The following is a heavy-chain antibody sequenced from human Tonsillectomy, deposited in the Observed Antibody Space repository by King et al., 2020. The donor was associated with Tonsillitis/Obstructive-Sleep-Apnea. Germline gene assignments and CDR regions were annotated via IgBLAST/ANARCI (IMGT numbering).Heavy chain of an antibody. V-gene: IGHV1-18*01. D-gene: IGHD6-19*01. CDR3: ARDSSRGWYSSLEYYYGMDV. CDR2: ISAYNGNT. J-gene: IGHJ6*02. Sequence: QLVQSGAEVKKPGASVKVSCKASGYTFTSYGISWVRQAPGQGLEWMGWISAYNGNTNYAQKLQGRVTMTTDTSTSTAYMELRSLRSDDTAVYYCARDSSRGWYSSLEYYYGMDVWGQGTTVTVSS. CDR1: GYTFTSYG.